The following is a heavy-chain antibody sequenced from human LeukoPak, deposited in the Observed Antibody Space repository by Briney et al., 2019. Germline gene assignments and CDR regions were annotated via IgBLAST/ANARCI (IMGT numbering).Heavy chain of an antibody. CDR2: ISSSSSYI. CDR3: ARGVAVAGNDY. D-gene: IGHD6-19*01. V-gene: IGHV3-21*01. CDR1: GFTISSYS. J-gene: IGHJ4*02. Sequence: GGSLRLSCAASGFTISSYSMNWVRQAPGKGLEWVSSISSSSSYIYYADSVKGRFTIPRDNAKNSLYLQMNSLRAEDTAVYYCARGVAVAGNDYWGQGTLVTVSS.